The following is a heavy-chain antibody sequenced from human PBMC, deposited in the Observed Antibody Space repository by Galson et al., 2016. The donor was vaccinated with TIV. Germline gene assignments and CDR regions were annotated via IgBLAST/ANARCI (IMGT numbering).Heavy chain of an antibody. D-gene: IGHD5-18*01. J-gene: IGHJ4*02. CDR1: GFTFGSYA. CDR2: IGGSGGSP. CDR3: AKDRQWIPSTLDH. V-gene: IGHV3-23*01. Sequence: SLRLSCAASGFTFGSYAMNWVRQAPGKGLEWVSSIGGSGGSPYYADSVKGRFTISRDSSKNTVFLQTNSLRAEDTAIYYCAKDRQWIPSTLDHWGQGTLVTVSS.